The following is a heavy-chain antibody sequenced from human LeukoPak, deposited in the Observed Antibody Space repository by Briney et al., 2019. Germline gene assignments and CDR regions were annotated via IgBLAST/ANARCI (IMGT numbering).Heavy chain of an antibody. CDR2: GSYSGST. J-gene: IGHJ4*02. CDR1: GGSISSYY. D-gene: IGHD1-26*01. Sequence: SETLSLTCTVSGGSISSYYWDWIRQPPGKGLEWIGYGSYSGSTDYNPSLKSRVTISVDTSKNQFSLKLSSVTAADTAVYYCARAYGSYSFDYWGQGTLVTVSS. V-gene: IGHV4-59*01. CDR3: ARAYGSYSFDY.